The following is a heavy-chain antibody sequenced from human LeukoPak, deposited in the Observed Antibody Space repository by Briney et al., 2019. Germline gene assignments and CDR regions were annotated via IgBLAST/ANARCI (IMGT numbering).Heavy chain of an antibody. D-gene: IGHD3-10*01. CDR2: IGTAGDT. CDR1: GFTFSSYD. V-gene: IGHV3-13*04. Sequence: GGSLRLSCAASGFTFSSYDMHWVRQSTGKGLEWVSLIGTAGDTKYADSVKGRFTVSRENAKNSLHLQMISLRAGDTAVYYCARGYYGSADSWGQGTLVTVSP. J-gene: IGHJ4*02. CDR3: ARGYYGSADS.